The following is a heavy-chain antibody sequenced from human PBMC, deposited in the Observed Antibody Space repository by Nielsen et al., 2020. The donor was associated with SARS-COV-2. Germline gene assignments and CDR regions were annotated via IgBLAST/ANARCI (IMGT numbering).Heavy chain of an antibody. J-gene: IGHJ4*02. D-gene: IGHD1-26*01. CDR3: AEESGSY. CDR2: ISYDGSNK. Sequence: GESLKISCAASGFTFSSYAMHWVRQAPGKGLEWVAVISYDGSNKYYADSVKGRFTISRDNSKNTLYLQMNSLRAEDTAVYYCAEESGSYWGQGTLVTVSS. V-gene: IGHV3-30*14. CDR1: GFTFSSYA.